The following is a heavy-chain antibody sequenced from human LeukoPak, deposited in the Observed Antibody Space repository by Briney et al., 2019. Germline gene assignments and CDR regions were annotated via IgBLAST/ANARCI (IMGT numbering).Heavy chain of an antibody. CDR2: IRSSSTDI. D-gene: IGHD5-12*01. V-gene: IGHV3-69-1*01. Sequence: GGSLRLSCADSGITFSDYYMNWVRQAPGKGLEWVSSIRSSSTDIYYADSVRGRFTISRDNAKNSLYLQMNSLRAEDTAVYYCARDRSGSSNWFDPWGQGTLVTVSS. J-gene: IGHJ5*02. CDR1: GITFSDYY. CDR3: ARDRSGSSNWFDP.